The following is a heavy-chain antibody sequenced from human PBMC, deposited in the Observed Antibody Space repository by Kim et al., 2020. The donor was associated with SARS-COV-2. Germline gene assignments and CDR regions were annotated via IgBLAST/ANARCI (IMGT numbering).Heavy chain of an antibody. J-gene: IGHJ4*02. CDR3: ARMRPLDLETGYQRHRKYYFDY. D-gene: IGHD3-9*01. CDR2: IYHSGST. Sequence: SETLSLTCAVSGGSISSSNWWSWVRQPPGKGLEWIGEIYHSGSTNYNPSLKSRVTISVDKSKNQFSLKLSSVTAADTAVYYCARMRPLDLETGYQRHRKYYFDYWGQGTLVTVSS. V-gene: IGHV4-4*02. CDR1: GGSISSSNW.